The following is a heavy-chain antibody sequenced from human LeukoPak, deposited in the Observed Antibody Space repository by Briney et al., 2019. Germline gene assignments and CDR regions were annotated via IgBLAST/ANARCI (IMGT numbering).Heavy chain of an antibody. J-gene: IGHJ4*02. CDR1: GFTFSSYG. D-gene: IGHD5-18*01. CDR3: AKAEDTAMVDY. CDR2: ISYDGSNK. Sequence: GRSLRLSCAASGFTFSSYGVHWVRQAPGKGLEWVAVISYDGSNKYYEDSVKGRFTISRDNSKNTLYLQMNSLRAEDTAVYYCAKAEDTAMVDYWGQGTLVTVSS. V-gene: IGHV3-30*18.